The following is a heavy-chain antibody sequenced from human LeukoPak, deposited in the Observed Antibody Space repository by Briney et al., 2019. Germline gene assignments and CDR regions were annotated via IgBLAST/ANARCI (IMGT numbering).Heavy chain of an antibody. J-gene: IGHJ4*02. CDR3: ARDSSSWYEVSYYFDY. CDR1: GFTFSDYY. CDR2: ISSSGSTI. Sequence: PGGSLRLSCAASGFTFSDYYMSWIRQAPGKGLEWVSYISSSGSTIYYADSVKGRFTISRDNAKNSLYLQMNSLRAEDTAVYYCARDSSSWYEVSYYFDYWGQGTLVTVSS. V-gene: IGHV3-11*01. D-gene: IGHD6-13*01.